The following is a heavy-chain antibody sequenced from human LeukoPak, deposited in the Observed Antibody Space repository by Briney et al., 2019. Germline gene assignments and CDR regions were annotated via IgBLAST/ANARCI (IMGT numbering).Heavy chain of an antibody. Sequence: ASVKVSCKASGYTFNNYGINWVRQAPGQGLEWMGRISAYNGNTNYAQKVQGRVTMTTDTSTSTAYMELRSLRSDDTAVYYCARDARGGTPEVRPRDYWGQGTLVTVSS. CDR1: GYTFNNYG. V-gene: IGHV1-18*01. J-gene: IGHJ4*02. D-gene: IGHD3-16*01. CDR2: ISAYNGNT. CDR3: ARDARGGTPEVRPRDY.